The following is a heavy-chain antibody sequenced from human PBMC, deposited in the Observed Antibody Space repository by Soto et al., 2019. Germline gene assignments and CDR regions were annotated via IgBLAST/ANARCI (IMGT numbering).Heavy chain of an antibody. CDR3: ARDLKATVTSEQQTFQH. D-gene: IGHD4-4*01. J-gene: IGHJ1*01. Sequence: EVQLVESGGGLVQPGGSLRLSCAASGFTFSSYSMNWVRQAPGKGLEWVAYISSSSSTIYYADSVKGRFTISRDNAKNSLYLQMNSLRAEDTAVYYCARDLKATVTSEQQTFQHWGQGTLVTVSS. CDR1: GFTFSSYS. V-gene: IGHV3-48*01. CDR2: ISSSSSTI.